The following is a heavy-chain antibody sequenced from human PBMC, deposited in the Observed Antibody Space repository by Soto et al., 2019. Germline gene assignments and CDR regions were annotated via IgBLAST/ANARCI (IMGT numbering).Heavy chain of an antibody. CDR3: ARHGVDFSSTSCYIGLGYYYGMDV. D-gene: IGHD2-2*02. CDR2: IDPSDSYT. Sequence: GESLKISCTGSGYSFTSYWISWVRQMPGKGLEGMGRIDPSDSYTNYSPSFKGHVTISADKSISTAYLQWSSLKASDTAMYYCARHGVDFSSTSCYIGLGYYYGMDVWGQGTTVNVSS. J-gene: IGHJ6*02. CDR1: GYSFTSYW. V-gene: IGHV5-10-1*01.